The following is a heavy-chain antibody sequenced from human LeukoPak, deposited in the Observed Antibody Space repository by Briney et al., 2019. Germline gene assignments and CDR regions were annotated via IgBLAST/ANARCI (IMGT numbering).Heavy chain of an antibody. CDR3: ARILTGYYYYYGMDV. J-gene: IGHJ6*02. D-gene: IGHD3-9*01. V-gene: IGHV1-8*01. CDR1: GYTFTSYD. CDR2: VNPNSGNT. Sequence: GASVKVSCKASGYTFTSYDINWVRQATGQGLEWMGWVNPNSGNTGYAQKFQGRVTMTRNTSISTAYMELSSLRSEDTAVYYCARILTGYYYYYGMDVWGQGTTVTVSS.